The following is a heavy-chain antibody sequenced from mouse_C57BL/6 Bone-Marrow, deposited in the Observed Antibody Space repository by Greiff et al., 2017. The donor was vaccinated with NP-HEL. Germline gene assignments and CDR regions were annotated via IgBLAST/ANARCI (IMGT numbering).Heavy chain of an antibody. CDR3: ARSTRVATRAMDY. V-gene: IGHV5-6*01. Sequence: EVHLVESGGDLVKPGGSLKLSCAASGFTFSSYGMSWVRQTPDKRLEWVATISSGGSYTYYPDSVKGRFTISRDNAKNTLYLQMSSLTSEDTALYYCARSTRVATRAMDYWGQGTSVTVSS. CDR2: ISSGGSYT. J-gene: IGHJ4*01. CDR1: GFTFSSYG. D-gene: IGHD1-1*01.